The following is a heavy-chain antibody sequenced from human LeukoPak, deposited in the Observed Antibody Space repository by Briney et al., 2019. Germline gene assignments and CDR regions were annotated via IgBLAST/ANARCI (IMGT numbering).Heavy chain of an antibody. Sequence: GGSLRLSCAASGFAFSSSWMTWVRQAPGKGLEWVAHINEDGSDKYYVDSVTGRFSISRDNTKNSLYLQMSSLRAEDTAVYYCATWSNAWEFDYWGQGTLVSVSS. V-gene: IGHV3-7*05. CDR2: INEDGSDK. CDR3: ATWSNAWEFDY. CDR1: GFAFSSSW. J-gene: IGHJ4*02. D-gene: IGHD1-26*01.